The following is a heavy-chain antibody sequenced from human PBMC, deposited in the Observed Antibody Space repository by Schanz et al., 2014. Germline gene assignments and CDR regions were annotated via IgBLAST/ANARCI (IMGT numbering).Heavy chain of an antibody. J-gene: IGHJ4*02. D-gene: IGHD6-19*01. V-gene: IGHV3-74*01. CDR1: GFTFSTYW. CDR2: INSDGTTT. CDR3: AKDLISGWSGFDY. Sequence: EVQLVESGGGLVQPGGSLRLSCAASGFTFSTYWMHWVRQAPGKGLVWVSHINSDGTTTTYADSVKGRFTISRDNAENTLYLQMNSLRVEDTAVYYCAKDLISGWSGFDYWGQGTLVTVSS.